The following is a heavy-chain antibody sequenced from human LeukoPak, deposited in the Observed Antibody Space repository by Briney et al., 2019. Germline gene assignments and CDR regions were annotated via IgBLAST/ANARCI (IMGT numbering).Heavy chain of an antibody. V-gene: IGHV1-2*02. D-gene: IGHD1-20*01. J-gene: IGHJ4*02. CDR1: GYTFTGYY. CDR2: INPNSGGT. Sequence: ASVKVSCKASGYTFTGYYMHWVRQAPGQGLEWMGWINPNSGGTNYAQKFQGRVTMTRDTSISTAYMELSRLRSDDTAVYYCARVSITGTTPLFFDYWGQGTLVTVSS. CDR3: ARVSITGTTPLFFDY.